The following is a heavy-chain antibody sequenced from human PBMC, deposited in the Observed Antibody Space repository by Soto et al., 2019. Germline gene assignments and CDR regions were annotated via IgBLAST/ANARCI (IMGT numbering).Heavy chain of an antibody. D-gene: IGHD6-13*01. CDR2: ISTSNGDT. J-gene: IGHJ4*02. CDR3: ARDSAAHGPVFDY. CDR1: GYTFTTYG. Sequence: QVQLVQSGAEVRKPGASVKVSCKASGYTFTTYGISSVRQAPGQGLEWMAWISTSNGDTHYAQKVQDRVSMPTDRFPSTAYMELRSLRSDDTAIYYCARDSAAHGPVFDYWGQGTLVTVST. V-gene: IGHV1-18*04.